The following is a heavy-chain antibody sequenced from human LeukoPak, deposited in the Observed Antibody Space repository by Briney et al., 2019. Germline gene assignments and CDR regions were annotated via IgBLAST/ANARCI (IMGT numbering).Heavy chain of an antibody. CDR1: GFTFSTYS. CDR3: AKGSGYDPLDY. D-gene: IGHD5-12*01. J-gene: IGHJ4*02. V-gene: IGHV3-48*01. CDR2: ITSSSSNI. Sequence: QPGGSLRLSCAASGFTFSTYSMNWVRQAPGKGLEWVSYITSSSSNIYYADSVKGRFTISRDNSNNTLYLQMNSLRAADTAIYYCAKGSGYDPLDYWGQGTLVTVSS.